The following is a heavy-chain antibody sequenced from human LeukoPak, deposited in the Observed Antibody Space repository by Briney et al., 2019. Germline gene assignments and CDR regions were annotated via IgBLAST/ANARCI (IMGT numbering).Heavy chain of an antibody. Sequence: GGSLRLSCAASGFTFDDYAMHWVRQAPGKGLEWVSGISWNSGSIGYADSVKGRFTISRDNAKNSLYLQMSSLRAEDTALYYCAKDTGYSYGFYYFDYWGQGTLVTVSS. J-gene: IGHJ4*02. CDR3: AKDTGYSYGFYYFDY. V-gene: IGHV3-9*01. D-gene: IGHD5-18*01. CDR1: GFTFDDYA. CDR2: ISWNSGSI.